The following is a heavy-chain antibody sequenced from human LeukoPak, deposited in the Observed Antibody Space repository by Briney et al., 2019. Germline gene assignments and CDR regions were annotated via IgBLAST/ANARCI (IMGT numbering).Heavy chain of an antibody. CDR2: INWNGGST. Sequence: RPGGSLRLSCAASGFTFVDYGMSWVRQAPGKGLEWVSGINWNGGSTGYADSVKGRFTISRDNAKNSLYLQMNSLRAEDTALYYCARRQLPRSYYYYYYMDVWGKGTTVTVSS. D-gene: IGHD2-2*01. CDR1: GFTFVDYG. V-gene: IGHV3-20*04. J-gene: IGHJ6*03. CDR3: ARRQLPRSYYYYYYMDV.